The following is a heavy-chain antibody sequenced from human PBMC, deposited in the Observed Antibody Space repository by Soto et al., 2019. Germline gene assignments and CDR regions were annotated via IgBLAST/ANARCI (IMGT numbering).Heavy chain of an antibody. CDR3: VRDLDGSGSYYTDY. D-gene: IGHD3-10*01. Sequence: QVQLVQSGAEVKKPGASVKVSCKASGYMFISYDINWVRQAPGQGLEWMGWISASNGNTKYAQNFQGRVTMTTDTSTSTAYMEMRSLRSDDTAMYYCVRDLDGSGSYYTDYWGPGTLVTVSS. CDR1: GYMFISYD. V-gene: IGHV1-18*01. CDR2: ISASNGNT. J-gene: IGHJ4*02.